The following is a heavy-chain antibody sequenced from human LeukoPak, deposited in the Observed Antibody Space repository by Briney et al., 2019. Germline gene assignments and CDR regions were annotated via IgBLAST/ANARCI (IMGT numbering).Heavy chain of an antibody. CDR2: ISSSSSYI. CDR3: ARWGDRRGGAFDI. Sequence: PGGSLRLSCAASGFTFSTYTMNWVRQAPGKGLECVSSISSSSSYIYDADSAKGRFTISRDNAKNSLYLQMNSLRAEDTALYYCARWGDRRGGAFDIWGQGTMVTVSS. V-gene: IGHV3-21*01. CDR1: GFTFSTYT. D-gene: IGHD3-16*01. J-gene: IGHJ3*02.